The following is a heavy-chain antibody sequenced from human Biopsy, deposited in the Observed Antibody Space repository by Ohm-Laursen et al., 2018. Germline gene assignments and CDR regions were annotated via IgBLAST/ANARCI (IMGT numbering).Heavy chain of an antibody. CDR3: AATSTLYYYYYAMDV. J-gene: IGHJ6*02. V-gene: IGHV1-58*01. CDR2: IVVGSGHT. CDR1: GFTFSSSA. Sequence: KVSCKASGFTFSSSAVQWVRQARGQRLEWIGLIVVGSGHTNYAQKFQERVTITRDMSTSTAYMELTSLRSEDTAVYYCAATSTLYYYYYAMDVWDQGTTITVSS.